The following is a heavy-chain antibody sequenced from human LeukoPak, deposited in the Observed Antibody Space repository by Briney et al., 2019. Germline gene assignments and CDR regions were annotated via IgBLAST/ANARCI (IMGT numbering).Heavy chain of an antibody. CDR2: IIPIFGTA. CDR1: GGTFSSYA. D-gene: IGHD5-18*01. CDR3: ARETTDTDPSYFDY. V-gene: IGHV1-69*05. Sequence: SVKVSCKASGGTFSSYAISWVRQAPGQGLEWMGGIIPIFGTANYAQKFQGRVTITTDESTSTAYMELSSLRSEDTAVYYCARETTDTDPSYFDYWGQGTLVTVSS. J-gene: IGHJ4*02.